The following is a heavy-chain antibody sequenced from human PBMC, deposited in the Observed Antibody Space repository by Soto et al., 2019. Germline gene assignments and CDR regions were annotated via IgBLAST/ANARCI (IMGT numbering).Heavy chain of an antibody. J-gene: IGHJ6*02. CDR3: ASDVNDSSGYYYYYGMDV. CDR1: GYTFTSYG. V-gene: IGHV1-18*01. Sequence: ASVKVSCKASGYTFTSYGISWVRQAPGQGLEWMGWISAYNGNTNYAQKLQGRVTMTTDTSTSTAYMELRSLRSDDTAVYYCASDVNDSSGYYYYYGMDVWGQGTTVTVSS. CDR2: ISAYNGNT. D-gene: IGHD3-22*01.